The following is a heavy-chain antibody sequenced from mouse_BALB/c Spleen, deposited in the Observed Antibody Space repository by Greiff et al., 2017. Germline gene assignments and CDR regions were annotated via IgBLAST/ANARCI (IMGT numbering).Heavy chain of an antibody. D-gene: IGHD2-14*01. Sequence: DVHLVESGAELVRPGALVKLSCKASGFNIKDYYMHWVKQRPEQGLEWIGWIDPENGNTIYDPKFQGKASITADTSSNTAYLQLSSLTSEDTPVYYCAKAYYRYDVNFDYWGQGTTLTVSS. CDR1: GFNIKDYY. CDR2: IDPENGNT. V-gene: IGHV14-1*02. CDR3: AKAYYRYDVNFDY. J-gene: IGHJ2*01.